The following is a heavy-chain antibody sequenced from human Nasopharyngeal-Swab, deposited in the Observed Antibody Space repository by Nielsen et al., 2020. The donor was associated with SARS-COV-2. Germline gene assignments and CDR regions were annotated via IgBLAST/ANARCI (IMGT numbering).Heavy chain of an antibody. V-gene: IGHV3-30*04. CDR3: ARDGGSYLDY. D-gene: IGHD1-26*01. Sequence: GGTLRLSCAASGFTFSSYAMHWVRQAPGKGLEWVAVISYDGSNKYYADSVKGRFTISRDNSKNTLYLQMNSLRAEDTAVYYCARDGGSYLDYWGQGTLVTVSS. CDR2: ISYDGSNK. J-gene: IGHJ4*02. CDR1: GFTFSSYA.